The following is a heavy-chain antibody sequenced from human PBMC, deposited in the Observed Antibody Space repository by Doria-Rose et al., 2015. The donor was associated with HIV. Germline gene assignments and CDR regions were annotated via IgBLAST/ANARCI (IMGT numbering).Heavy chain of an antibody. CDR2: ITSSSGYT. V-gene: IGHV3-21*03. CDR3: ARVLFFDSSYYADS. J-gene: IGHJ4*02. D-gene: IGHD3-3*01. Sequence: GPGKGLECVSYITSSSGYTYYAASVKGRFTISRDNAENSVFLHMSSLTAEDTAVYYRARVLFFDSSYYADSWGQGTLVTVSS.